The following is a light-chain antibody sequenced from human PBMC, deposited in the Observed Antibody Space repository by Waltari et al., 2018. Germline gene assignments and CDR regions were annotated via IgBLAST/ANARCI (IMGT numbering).Light chain of an antibody. CDR2: AAS. Sequence: DIQMTQSPSSLSASVGDRVTITCPASQVISSYLNWYQQKPGKAPKLLISAASNLETGVPSRFSGSRSGTDFSFTITSLQSEDIATYYCQQYADLPWTFGQGTKVEIK. J-gene: IGKJ1*01. V-gene: IGKV1-33*01. CDR3: QQYADLPWT. CDR1: QVISSY.